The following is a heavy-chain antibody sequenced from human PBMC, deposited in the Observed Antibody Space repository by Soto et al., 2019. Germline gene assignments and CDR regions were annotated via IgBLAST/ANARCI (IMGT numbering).Heavy chain of an antibody. D-gene: IGHD5-12*01. V-gene: IGHV4-59*01. CDR3: ARGYGGYGQLVVFFDY. J-gene: IGHJ4*02. Sequence: PSETLSLTCTVSGGSISSYYWSWIRQPPGKGLEWIGYIYYSGSTNYNPSLKSRVTISVDTSKNQFSLKLSSVTAADTAVYYCARGYGGYGQLVVFFDYWGQGTLVTVSS. CDR2: IYYSGST. CDR1: GGSISSYY.